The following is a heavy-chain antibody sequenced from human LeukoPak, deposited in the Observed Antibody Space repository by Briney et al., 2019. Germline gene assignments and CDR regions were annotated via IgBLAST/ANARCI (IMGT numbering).Heavy chain of an antibody. Sequence: SETLSLTCTVSGGSISSCGYYWSWIRQHPGKGPEWIGYIYYSGSTYYNPSLKSRVTISVDTSKNQFSLKLSSVTAADTAVYYCASGYPGYFDYWGQGTLVTVSS. V-gene: IGHV4-31*03. CDR1: GGSISSCGYY. CDR3: ASGYPGYFDY. D-gene: IGHD3-22*01. CDR2: IYYSGST. J-gene: IGHJ4*02.